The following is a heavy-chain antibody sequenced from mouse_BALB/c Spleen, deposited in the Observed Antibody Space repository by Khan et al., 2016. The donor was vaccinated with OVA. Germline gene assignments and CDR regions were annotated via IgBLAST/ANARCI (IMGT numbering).Heavy chain of an antibody. CDR2: ISSGGSYT. CDR1: GFTFSTYG. Sequence: EVELVESGGDLVKPEGSLKLSCAASGFTFSTYGMSWVRQTPDKRLEWVATISSGGSYTYYPDSVQGRFTISRDNAKNTLYLQMSSLKSEDTATFYCARLAYYYDSEGFAYWGQGTLVTVSA. J-gene: IGHJ3*01. V-gene: IGHV5-6*01. D-gene: IGHD1-1*01. CDR3: ARLAYYYDSEGFAY.